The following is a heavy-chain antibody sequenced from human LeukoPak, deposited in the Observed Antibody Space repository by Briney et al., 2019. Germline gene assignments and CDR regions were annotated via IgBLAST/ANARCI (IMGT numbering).Heavy chain of an antibody. J-gene: IGHJ4*02. CDR2: IYYSGST. CDR3: ASSRPYYYGSGSTFDY. CDR1: GGPISSSSYY. Sequence: PSETLSLTCTVSGGPISSSSYYWGWIRQPPGKGLEWIGSIYYSGSTYYNPSLKSRVTISVDTSKNQFSLKLSSVTAADTAVYYCASSRPYYYGSGSTFDYWGQGTLVTVSS. D-gene: IGHD3-10*01. V-gene: IGHV4-39*07.